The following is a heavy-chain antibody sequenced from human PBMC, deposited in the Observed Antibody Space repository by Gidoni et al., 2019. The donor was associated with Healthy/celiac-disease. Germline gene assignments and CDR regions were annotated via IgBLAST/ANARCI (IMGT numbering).Heavy chain of an antibody. Sequence: QVQLVQSGAEVKKPGASVKVSCKASGYTFTSYYMHWVRQAPGQGLEWMGIINPSGGSTSYAQKFQGRVTMTRDTSTSTVYMELSSLRSEDTAVYYCARDAPTLLWFGESYGFDYWGQGTLVTVSS. J-gene: IGHJ4*02. CDR3: ARDAPTLLWFGESYGFDY. CDR1: GYTFTSYY. V-gene: IGHV1-46*01. D-gene: IGHD3-10*01. CDR2: INPSGGST.